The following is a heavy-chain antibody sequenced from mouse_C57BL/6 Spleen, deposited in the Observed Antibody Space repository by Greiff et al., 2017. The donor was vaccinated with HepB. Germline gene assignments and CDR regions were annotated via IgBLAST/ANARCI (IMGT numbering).Heavy chain of an antibody. Sequence: VQLQQSGAELVKPGASVKISCKASGYAFSSYWMNWVKQRPGPGLEWIGQIYPGDGDTNYNGKFKVKATLTADKSSSTASLQLSSLTYEDSAVYFCARSGYYGSYWYFDVWGTRTTVNVSS. CDR3: ARSGYYGSYWYFDV. D-gene: IGHD1-1*01. V-gene: IGHV1-80*01. CDR1: GYAFSSYW. J-gene: IGHJ1*03. CDR2: IYPGDGDT.